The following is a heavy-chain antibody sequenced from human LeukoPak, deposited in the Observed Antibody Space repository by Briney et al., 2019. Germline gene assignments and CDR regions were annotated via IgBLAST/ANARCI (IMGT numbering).Heavy chain of an antibody. D-gene: IGHD6-19*01. V-gene: IGHV3-66*01. Sequence: PGGSLRLSCAASGFVVSGNYMSWVRQTPGKGLEWISVIYSGGTTYYADSVKGSFTISRDDAGNTLGLQMNSLRVEDTAVYYCARAAGPSGHWGPGTLVIVSS. CDR1: GFVVSGNY. J-gene: IGHJ4*02. CDR2: IYSGGTT. CDR3: ARAAGPSGH.